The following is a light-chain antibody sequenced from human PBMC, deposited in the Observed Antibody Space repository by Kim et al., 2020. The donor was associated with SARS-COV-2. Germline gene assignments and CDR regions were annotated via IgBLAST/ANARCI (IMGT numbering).Light chain of an antibody. J-gene: IGLJ2*01. V-gene: IGLV3-19*02. CDR3: NSWDSSDNHPV. CDR1: SLRSYY. Sequence: SSELTQDPAVSVALGQTVKITCQGDSLRSYYASWYQQKPGQAPVRVIYGKNNRPSGIPDRFSGSSSGNTASLTITGAQAEDEADYYCNSWDSSDNHPVFGGGTKLTVL. CDR2: GKN.